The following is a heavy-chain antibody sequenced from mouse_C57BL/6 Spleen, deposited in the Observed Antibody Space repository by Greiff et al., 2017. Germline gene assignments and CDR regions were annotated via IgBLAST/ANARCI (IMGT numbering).Heavy chain of an antibody. CDR3: ASSITTVVATPYAMDN. CDR2: IWRGGCT. V-gene: IGHV2-2*01. Sequence: QVQLQQSGPGLVQPSQSLSITCTVSGFSLTSYGVHWVLHSPGTGLEWLGVIWRGGCTDYNAAVGSRLSSSNDNSKSQVFFERSRLLADDTAIFDCASSITTVVATPYAMDNRGHGASVTVAS. CDR1: GFSLTSYG. J-gene: IGHJ4*01. D-gene: IGHD1-1*01.